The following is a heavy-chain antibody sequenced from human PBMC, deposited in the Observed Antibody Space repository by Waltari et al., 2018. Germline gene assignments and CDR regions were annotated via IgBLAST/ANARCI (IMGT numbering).Heavy chain of an antibody. D-gene: IGHD3-22*01. CDR1: GITVNSNY. CDR2: IYSGVYT. J-gene: IGHJ4*02. CDR3: AREAMNYYDSGGHFDY. Sequence: EVQLVESGGGLIQPGGSLRLSCEASGITVNSNYMSWVRQAPGKGLGVVSVIYSGVYTFYADSVKGRFTISRDNSKNTRYLQMNSLRAEDTAVYYCAREAMNYYDSGGHFDYWGQGTLVTVSS. V-gene: IGHV3-53*01.